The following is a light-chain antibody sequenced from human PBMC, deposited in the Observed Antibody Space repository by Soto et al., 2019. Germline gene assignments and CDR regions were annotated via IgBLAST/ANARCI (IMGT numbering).Light chain of an antibody. CDR3: QQYGSSPGT. J-gene: IGKJ1*01. CDR2: GAS. CDR1: QSVSSSY. Sequence: EIVLTQSPGTLSLTPGERATLSCRASQSVSSSYFAWYQQKPGQAPRLLIYGASSRATGIPDRFSGSGSGTDFTLTISRLEPEDFAVYYCQQYGSSPGTLGQGTKVDIK. V-gene: IGKV3-20*01.